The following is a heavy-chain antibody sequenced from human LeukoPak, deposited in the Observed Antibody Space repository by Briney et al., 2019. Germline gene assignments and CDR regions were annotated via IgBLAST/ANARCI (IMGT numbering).Heavy chain of an antibody. J-gene: IGHJ4*02. CDR1: GFTFSSYA. CDR3: AKNGRGYSSDYFDY. Sequence: GSLRLSCAASGFTFSSYAMSWVRQAPGKGLEWFSAISGSGGSTYYADSVKGRFTISRDNPKTTLYLQMHTLRAGDTAVYSCAKNGRGYSSDYFDYWGQGTLVTVSS. CDR2: ISGSGGST. D-gene: IGHD5-18*01. V-gene: IGHV3-23*01.